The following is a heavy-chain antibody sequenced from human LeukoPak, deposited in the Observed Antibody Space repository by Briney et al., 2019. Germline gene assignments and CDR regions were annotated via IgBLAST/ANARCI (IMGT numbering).Heavy chain of an antibody. CDR1: GFTFSIYA. V-gene: IGHV3-23*01. D-gene: IGHD2-2*01. J-gene: IGHJ4*02. CDR3: AKWGFYGSSIHYSGGNY. Sequence: GGSLRLSCAVSGFTFSIYAMSWVRQAPGKGLEWVSIISGSGDVTYYVDSVKGRFTISRDNSKNTLYLQMNGLRAEDTAVYYCAKWGFYGSSIHYSGGNYWGQGTLVTVSS. CDR2: ISGSGDVT.